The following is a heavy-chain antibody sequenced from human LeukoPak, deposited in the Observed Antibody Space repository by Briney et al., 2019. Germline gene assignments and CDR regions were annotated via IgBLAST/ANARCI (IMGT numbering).Heavy chain of an antibody. CDR3: ARSRGRAESASTGFDY. CDR2: ISHFGST. J-gene: IGHJ4*02. V-gene: IGHV4-34*01. D-gene: IGHD3-16*01. CDR1: GSSFNDYY. Sequence: SETLSLTCAVYGSSFNDYYWTWLRQSPGKGLEWIGEISHFGSTSYNPSLKSRVTISEDTSKNQFSLKLRSVTAADTAMYYCARSRGRAESASTGFDYWGQGTPVIVSS.